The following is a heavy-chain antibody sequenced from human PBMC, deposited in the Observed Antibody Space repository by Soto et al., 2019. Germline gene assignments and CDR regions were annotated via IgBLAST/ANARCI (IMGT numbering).Heavy chain of an antibody. Sequence: QVQLQESGPGLVKPSETLSLTCSVCCGSISSYYWGWIRQPPGKGLEWIGYISYTGSTDYSPSLKSRVTISVDTSKNPFSLKVRSVTAADTAIYFCARHYPIGNNWNYFDYWGRGTLVTVSS. V-gene: IGHV4-59*08. CDR3: ARHYPIGNNWNYFDY. CDR1: CGSISSYY. CDR2: ISYTGST. J-gene: IGHJ4*02. D-gene: IGHD1-1*01.